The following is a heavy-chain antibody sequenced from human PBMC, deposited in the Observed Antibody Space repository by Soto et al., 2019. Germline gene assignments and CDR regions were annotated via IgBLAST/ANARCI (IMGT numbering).Heavy chain of an antibody. Sequence: SETLSLTCTVSGGSISSYYWSWIRQPPGKGLEWIGYIYYSGSTNYDPSLKSRVTISVDTSKNQFSLKLSSVTAADTAVYYCAGDPGYSYGSEFYYYGMDVWGQGTTVTVSS. CDR3: AGDPGYSYGSEFYYYGMDV. J-gene: IGHJ6*02. V-gene: IGHV4-59*01. D-gene: IGHD5-18*01. CDR1: GGSISSYY. CDR2: IYYSGST.